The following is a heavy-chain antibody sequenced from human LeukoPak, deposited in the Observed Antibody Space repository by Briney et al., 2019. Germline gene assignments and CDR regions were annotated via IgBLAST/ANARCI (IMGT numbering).Heavy chain of an antibody. J-gene: IGHJ3*02. Sequence: GGSLRLSCAASGFTFSSYSMNWVRQAPGKGLEWVSAISGSGGSTYYADSVKGRFTISRDNSKNTLYLQMNSLRAEDTAVYYCAKVRAPYRSGWDAFDIWGQGTMVTVSS. CDR3: AKVRAPYRSGWDAFDI. D-gene: IGHD3-22*01. CDR1: GFTFSSYS. CDR2: ISGSGGST. V-gene: IGHV3-23*01.